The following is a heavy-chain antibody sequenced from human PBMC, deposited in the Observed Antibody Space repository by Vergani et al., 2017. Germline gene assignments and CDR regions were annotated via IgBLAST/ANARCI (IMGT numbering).Heavy chain of an antibody. CDR3: AKDSAAGTFDYYYGMDV. CDR1: GFTFSSYA. Sequence: EVQLLESGGGLVQPGGYLRLSCAASGFTFSSYAMSWVRQAPGKGLEWVSAISGSGGSTYYADSVKGRFTISRDNSKNTLYLQMNSLRAEDTAVYYCAKDSAAGTFDYYYGMDVWGQGTTVTVSS. CDR2: ISGSGGST. D-gene: IGHD6-13*01. J-gene: IGHJ6*02. V-gene: IGHV3-23*01.